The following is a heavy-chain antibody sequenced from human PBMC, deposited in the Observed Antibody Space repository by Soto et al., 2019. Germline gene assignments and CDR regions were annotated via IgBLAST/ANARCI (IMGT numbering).Heavy chain of an antibody. CDR3: ARLYCSGGSCSDAFDI. CDR1: GFTFSSYS. CDR2: ISSSSSYI. J-gene: IGHJ3*02. V-gene: IGHV3-21*01. Sequence: EVQLVESGGGLVKPGGSLRLSCAASGFTFSSYSMNWVRQAPGKGLEWVSSISSSSSYIYYADSVKGRFTISRDNAKNSLYLKMNGLGAEDTAVYYCARLYCSGGSCSDAFDIWGQGTMVTVSS. D-gene: IGHD2-15*01.